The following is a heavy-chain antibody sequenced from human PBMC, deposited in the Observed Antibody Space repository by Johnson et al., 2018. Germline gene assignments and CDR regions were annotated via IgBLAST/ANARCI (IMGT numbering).Heavy chain of an antibody. CDR3: AKEPVAAAGTHYYYYMDV. V-gene: IGHV1-69*09. CDR1: GGTFSSYT. Sequence: QVQLVQSGAEVKKPGSSVKVSCKASGGTFSSYTISWVRQAPGQGLEWMGRIIPILGIANYAQKFQGRVTITADKSTSTAYMELSSLRSEDTAVYYCAKEPVAAAGTHYYYYMDVWGKGTTVTVSS. CDR2: IIPILGIA. J-gene: IGHJ6*03. D-gene: IGHD6-13*01.